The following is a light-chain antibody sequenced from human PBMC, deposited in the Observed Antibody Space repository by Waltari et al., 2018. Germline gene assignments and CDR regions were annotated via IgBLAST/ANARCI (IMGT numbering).Light chain of an antibody. Sequence: IQMPPSPSTLSASLRDRVPITCRARQSISSWLAWYQQKPGKATKLRSYKASSLESGVPSRFSGSGSGTEFTLTISSLQPDDFATYYCQQYNSYSRTFGQGTKVEIK. V-gene: IGKV1-5*03. J-gene: IGKJ1*01. CDR2: KAS. CDR1: QSISSW. CDR3: QQYNSYSRT.